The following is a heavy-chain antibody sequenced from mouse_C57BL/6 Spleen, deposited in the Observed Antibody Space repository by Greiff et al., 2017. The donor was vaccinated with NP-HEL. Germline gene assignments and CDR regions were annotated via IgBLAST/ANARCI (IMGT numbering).Heavy chain of an antibody. J-gene: IGHJ3*01. CDR2: IYPGSGNT. V-gene: IGHV1-66*01. Sequence: QVQLQQSGPELVKPGASVKISCKASGYSFTSYYIHWVKQRPGQGLEWIGWIYPGSGNTKYNEKFKGKATLTADTSSSTAYMQLSSLTSEDSAVYYCARSGYDPWFAYWGQGTLVTVSA. CDR1: GYSFTSYY. D-gene: IGHD2-10*02. CDR3: ARSGYDPWFAY.